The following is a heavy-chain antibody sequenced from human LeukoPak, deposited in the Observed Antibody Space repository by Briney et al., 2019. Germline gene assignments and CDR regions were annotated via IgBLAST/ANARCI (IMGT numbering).Heavy chain of an antibody. Sequence: ASVKVSCKTSGYTFSGNYLYWVRQAPGEGRERRGWNNPNTGGTSYAQKFQGRVTMTRDTSISTAYMELSRVRSDDTAMYYCARGDIMGVTDYRYFDFWGQGTLVTVSS. J-gene: IGHJ4*02. D-gene: IGHD1-26*01. CDR3: ARGDIMGVTDYRYFDF. V-gene: IGHV1-2*02. CDR2: NNPNTGGT. CDR1: GYTFSGNY.